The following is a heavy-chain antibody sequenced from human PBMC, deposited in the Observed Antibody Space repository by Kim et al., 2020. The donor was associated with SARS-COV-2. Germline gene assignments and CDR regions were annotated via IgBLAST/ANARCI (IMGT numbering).Heavy chain of an antibody. Sequence: ASVKVSCKASGYTFTDYYMHWVRQAPGQGLEWMGRINPNIGDTNYAQKFQGRVTMTRDTSISTAYMELSRLRFDDTAVYYCARLSSATGTGDIDYWGQGT. D-gene: IGHD3-10*01. CDR1: GYTFTDYY. V-gene: IGHV1-2*06. J-gene: IGHJ4*02. CDR2: INPNIGDT. CDR3: ARLSSATGTGDIDY.